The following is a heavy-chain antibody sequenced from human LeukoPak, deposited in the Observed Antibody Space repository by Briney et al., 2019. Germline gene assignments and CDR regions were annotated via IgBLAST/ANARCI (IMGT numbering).Heavy chain of an antibody. Sequence: GGSLRLSCTASGFTFGDYAMSWFRQAPGKGLERVGFIRSKAYGGTTEYAASVKGRFTISRDDSKNTLYLQMNSLKTEDTAVYYCTTDEEWEPAPESAAQEEYIDYWGQGTPVTVSS. CDR3: TTDEEWEPAPESAAQEEYIDY. J-gene: IGHJ4*02. V-gene: IGHV3-49*03. D-gene: IGHD1-26*01. CDR2: IRSKAYGGTT. CDR1: GFTFGDYA.